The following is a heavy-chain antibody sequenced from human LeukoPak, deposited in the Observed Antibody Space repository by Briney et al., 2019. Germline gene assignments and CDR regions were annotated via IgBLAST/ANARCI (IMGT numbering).Heavy chain of an antibody. J-gene: IGHJ2*01. D-gene: IGHD2-15*01. Sequence: PSETLSLTCAVYGGSFSGYYWSWIRQPPGKGLEWIGEINHSGSTNYNPSLKSRVTISVDTSKNQFSLKLSSVTAADTAVYYCARVPWFGGSPNWYFDLWGRGTLVTVSS. CDR3: ARVPWFGGSPNWYFDL. V-gene: IGHV4-34*01. CDR2: INHSGST. CDR1: GGSFSGYY.